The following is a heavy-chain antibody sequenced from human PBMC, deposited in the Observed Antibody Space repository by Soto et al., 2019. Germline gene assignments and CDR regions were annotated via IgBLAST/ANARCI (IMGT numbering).Heavy chain of an antibody. CDR2: IDPSDSYT. CDR1: GYSFTRYR. CDR3: ARRPISSWYVHYCYYYGMDV. D-gene: IGHD6-13*01. Sequence: PWESLTISCTGSGYSFTRYRISWVRQMPGKGLEWMGRIDPSDSYTNYSPSFQGHVTISADKSISTAYLQWSSLKASDTAMYYCARRPISSWYVHYCYYYGMDVWGQGTTVTVS. J-gene: IGHJ6*02. V-gene: IGHV5-10-1*01.